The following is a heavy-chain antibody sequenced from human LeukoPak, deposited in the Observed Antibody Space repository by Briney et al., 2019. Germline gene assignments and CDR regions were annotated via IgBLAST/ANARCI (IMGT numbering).Heavy chain of an antibody. J-gene: IGHJ4*02. V-gene: IGHV1-18*01. Sequence: ASVKVSCKASGYAFSNSGISWVRQAPGQGLEWMGWITPNNGYAHYAQKLQGRVTMITGTFTSTAYMELRSLRSDDTAVYYCARNKSTTLGDYWGQGTLVTVSS. CDR3: ARNKSTTLGDY. D-gene: IGHD2-2*01. CDR2: ITPNNGYA. CDR1: GYAFSNSG.